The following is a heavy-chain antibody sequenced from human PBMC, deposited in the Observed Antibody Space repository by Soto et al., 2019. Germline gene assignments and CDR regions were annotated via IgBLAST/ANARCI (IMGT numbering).Heavy chain of an antibody. CDR1: GYTFTSYG. J-gene: IGHJ6*03. CDR3: ARDRAQWLAPIYYYYYYMDV. Sequence: GPSVKVSCKASGYTFTSYGISWVRQAPGQGLEWMGWISAYNGNTNYAQKLQGRVTMTTDTSTSTAYMELRSLRSDDTAVYYCARDRAQWLAPIYYYYYYMDVWGKGTTVTVSS. CDR2: ISAYNGNT. V-gene: IGHV1-18*01. D-gene: IGHD6-19*01.